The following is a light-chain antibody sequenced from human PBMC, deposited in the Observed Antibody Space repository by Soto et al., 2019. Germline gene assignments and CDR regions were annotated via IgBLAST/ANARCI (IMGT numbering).Light chain of an antibody. CDR3: QQYNTYWT. J-gene: IGKJ1*01. V-gene: IGKV1-5*01. CDR2: DAS. Sequence: DIQMTQSPSTLSASVGDRVTITCRASQSISVWLAWYQQKPGKAPNLLISDASNLESGVPSRFSGGGSGTEFTLTISSLQPDDFANYYCQQYNTYWTFGPGTKVDIK. CDR1: QSISVW.